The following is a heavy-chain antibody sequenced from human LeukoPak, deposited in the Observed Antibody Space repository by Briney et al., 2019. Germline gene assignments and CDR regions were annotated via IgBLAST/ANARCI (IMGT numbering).Heavy chain of an antibody. D-gene: IGHD3-22*01. V-gene: IGHV3-23*01. CDR3: AKEPDSSGYFGY. CDR1: GFTSSKYA. CDR2: ISGSGRST. Sequence: PGGSLRLSCAASGFTSSKYAMSWVRQAPGKGLEWVSAISGSGRSTYYADSVKGRFTISRDNSKNTLYLQMNSLRADDTAVYYCAKEPDSSGYFGYWGQGTLVTVSS. J-gene: IGHJ4*02.